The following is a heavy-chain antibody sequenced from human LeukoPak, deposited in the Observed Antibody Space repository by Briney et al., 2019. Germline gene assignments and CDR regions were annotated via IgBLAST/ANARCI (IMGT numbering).Heavy chain of an antibody. J-gene: IGHJ4*02. V-gene: IGHV3-23*01. Sequence: GGSLRLSCAASGFTFSSYAMSWVRQAPGKGLEWVSAISGSGGSTYYADSVKGRFTISRDNSKNTLYLQMNSLRAEDTAVYYCARDLSSELLPFDYWGQGTLVTVSS. CDR3: ARDLSSELLPFDY. CDR1: GFTFSSYA. D-gene: IGHD1-26*01. CDR2: ISGSGGST.